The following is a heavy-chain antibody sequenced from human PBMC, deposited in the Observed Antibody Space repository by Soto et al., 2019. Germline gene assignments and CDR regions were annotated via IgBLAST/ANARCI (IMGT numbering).Heavy chain of an antibody. J-gene: IGHJ6*02. CDR2: IGTAGDT. CDR1: GFTFSSYD. V-gene: IGHV3-13*01. D-gene: IGHD3-9*01. CDR3: ARDRLLRYFDWLDPSFCMDV. Sequence: GGSLRLSCASSGFTFSSYDMHWVRQATGKGLEWVSAIGTAGDTYYPGSVKGRFTISRENAKNSLYLQMNSLRAEDTAVYYCARDRLLRYFDWLDPSFCMDVRGQGTTVSVS.